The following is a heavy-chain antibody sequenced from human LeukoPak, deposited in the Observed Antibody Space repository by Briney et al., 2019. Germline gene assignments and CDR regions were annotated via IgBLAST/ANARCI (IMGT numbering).Heavy chain of an antibody. CDR1: GYTFTSYE. CDR2: MNPNSGST. V-gene: IGHV1-8*03. Sequence: GASVKVSCKASGYTFTSYEITWVRQATGQGLYWMGWMNPNSGSTGYAQKFQGRVTITRNTSISTAYMELSGLRSEDTAVYYCARGRSTGYPYYFEYWGQGTLVTVSS. J-gene: IGHJ4*02. D-gene: IGHD5-12*01. CDR3: ARGRSTGYPYYFEY.